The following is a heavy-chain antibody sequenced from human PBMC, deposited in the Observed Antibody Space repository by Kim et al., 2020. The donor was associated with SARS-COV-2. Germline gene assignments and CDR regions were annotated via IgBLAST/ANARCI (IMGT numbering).Heavy chain of an antibody. CDR2: TYYRSKWYN. CDR3: ARVGGLGFGELLRPHYYFVY. V-gene: IGHV6-1*01. D-gene: IGHD3-10*01. Sequence: SQTLSLTCAISGDSVSGNSAAWNWIRQSPSGGLEWLGRTYYRSKWYNDYAVSVKSRITINPDTSKNQFSLQLNSVTPEDTAVYYCARVGGLGFGELLRPHYYFVYWGEGTLVTVSS. J-gene: IGHJ4*02. CDR1: GDSVSGNSAA.